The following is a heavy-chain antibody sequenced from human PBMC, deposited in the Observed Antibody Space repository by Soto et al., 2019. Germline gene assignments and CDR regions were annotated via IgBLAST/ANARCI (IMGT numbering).Heavy chain of an antibody. J-gene: IGHJ6*02. CDR3: ARDLSIAAAGTPPYYYYGMDV. V-gene: IGHV1-69*13. Sequence: ASVKVSCTASGGTFSSYAISWVRQAPGQGLEWMGGIIPIFGTANYAQKFQGRVTITADESTSTAYMELSSLRSEDTAVYYCARDLSIAAAGTPPYYYYGMDVWGQGTTVTVSS. CDR1: GGTFSSYA. D-gene: IGHD6-13*01. CDR2: IIPIFGTA.